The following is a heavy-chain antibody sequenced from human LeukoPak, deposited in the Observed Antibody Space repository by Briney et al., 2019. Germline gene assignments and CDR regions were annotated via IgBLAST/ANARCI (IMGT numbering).Heavy chain of an antibody. CDR2: ISGSGGST. J-gene: IGHJ4*02. CDR1: GFTFSSYA. V-gene: IGHV3-23*01. Sequence: PGGSLSLSCAASGFTFSSYAMSWVRQAPGKGLEWVSAISGSGGSTYYADSVKGRFTISRDNSKNTLYLQMNSLRAEDTAVYYCAKGFGRIAAAGTHYWGQGTLVTVSS. CDR3: AKGFGRIAAAGTHY. D-gene: IGHD6-13*01.